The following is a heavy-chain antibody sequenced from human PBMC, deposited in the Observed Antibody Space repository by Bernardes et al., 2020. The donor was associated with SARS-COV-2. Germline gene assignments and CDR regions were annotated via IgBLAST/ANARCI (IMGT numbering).Heavy chain of an antibody. D-gene: IGHD3-9*01. J-gene: IGHJ5*02. CDR1: GFTFSDYT. Sequence: VWSLSLSCAASGFTFSDYTMNWVRQAPGKGLEWVSSITSSSYISYADSVKGRFTVSRDNAKNSLYLQMNSLRAEDTAVYYCAKLFDIRGETGLDPWGQGTLVTVSS. V-gene: IGHV3-21*01. CDR2: ITSSSYI. CDR3: AKLFDIRGETGLDP.